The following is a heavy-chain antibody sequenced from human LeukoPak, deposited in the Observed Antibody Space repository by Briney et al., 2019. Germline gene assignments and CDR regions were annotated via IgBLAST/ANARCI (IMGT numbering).Heavy chain of an antibody. D-gene: IGHD6-19*01. CDR3: ARDHLYSSGWYLGYDAFDI. J-gene: IGHJ3*02. CDR2: IYTSGST. V-gene: IGHV4-61*02. CDR1: GGSISSGSYY. Sequence: SETLSLTCTVSGGSISSGSYYWSWIRQPAGKGLEWIGRIYTSGSTNYNPSLKSRVTISVDTSKNQFSLKLSSVTAADTAVYYCARDHLYSSGWYLGYDAFDIWGQGTMVTVSS.